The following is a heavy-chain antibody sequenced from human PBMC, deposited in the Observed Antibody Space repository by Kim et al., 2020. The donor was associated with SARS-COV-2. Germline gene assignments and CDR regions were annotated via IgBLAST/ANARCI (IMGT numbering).Heavy chain of an antibody. CDR3: AHRNLRFLEKTNWFDP. Sequence: SGHTLVNPTQTLTLTCTFSGFSLSTSGVGVGWIRQPPGKALEWLALIYWDDDKRYSPSLKSRLTITKDTSKNQVVLTMTNMDPVDTATYYCAHRNLRFLEKTNWFDPWGQGTLVTVSS. CDR2: IYWDDDK. CDR1: GFSLSTSGVG. J-gene: IGHJ5*02. V-gene: IGHV2-5*02. D-gene: IGHD3-3*01.